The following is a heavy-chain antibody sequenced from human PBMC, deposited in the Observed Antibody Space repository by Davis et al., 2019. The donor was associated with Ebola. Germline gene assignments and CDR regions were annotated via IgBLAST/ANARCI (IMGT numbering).Heavy chain of an antibody. V-gene: IGHV3-23*01. J-gene: IGHJ4*02. Sequence: PGGSLRLSCAASGLAFSRYAMSWVRQAPGKGLEWVSAISGNGGSTYYADSVKGRFTISRDNSKNTLYVQMNSLRAEDTAVYYCAIARNYYGSQPIDYWGQGILVTVSS. CDR2: ISGNGGST. CDR3: AIARNYYGSQPIDY. D-gene: IGHD3-10*01. CDR1: GLAFSRYA.